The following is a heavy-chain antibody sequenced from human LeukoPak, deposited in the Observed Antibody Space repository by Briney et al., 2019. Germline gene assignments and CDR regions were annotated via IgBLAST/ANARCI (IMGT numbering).Heavy chain of an antibody. J-gene: IGHJ4*02. CDR1: GGTFSSYA. V-gene: IGHV1-69*05. CDR3: ARAKGGYSYGPIYFHY. Sequence: SVKVSCKASGGTFSSYAISWVRQAPGQGLEWMGGIIPIFGTANYAQKFQGRVTITTDESTSTAYMELSSLRSEDTAVYYCARAKGGYSYGPIYFHYWGQGTLVTVSS. D-gene: IGHD5-18*01. CDR2: IIPIFGTA.